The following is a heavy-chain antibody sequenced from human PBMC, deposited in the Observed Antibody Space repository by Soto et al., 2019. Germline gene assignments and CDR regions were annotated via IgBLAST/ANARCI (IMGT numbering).Heavy chain of an antibody. V-gene: IGHV3-7*03. D-gene: IGHD3-3*01. Sequence: GGSLRLSCAASGFTFSSYWMSWVRQAPGKGLEGVANIKQDGSEKYYVGSVKGRFTISRDNAKNSLYLQMNSLRAEDTAVYYCAREPCITIFGVVICGFDYWGQGTLATVSS. J-gene: IGHJ4*02. CDR3: AREPCITIFGVVICGFDY. CDR1: GFTFSSYW. CDR2: IKQDGSEK.